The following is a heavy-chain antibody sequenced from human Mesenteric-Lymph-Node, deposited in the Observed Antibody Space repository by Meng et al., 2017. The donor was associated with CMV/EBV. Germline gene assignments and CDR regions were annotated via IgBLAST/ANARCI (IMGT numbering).Heavy chain of an antibody. D-gene: IGHD3-16*01. J-gene: IGHJ4*02. Sequence: GESLKISCAASGFTFSGSAMHWVRQASGKGLEWVGRIRSKANSYATAYAASVKGRFTISRDDSKNTAYLQMNSLKTDDTAVYYCTLNLGEPPDNWGQGALVTVSS. V-gene: IGHV3-73*01. CDR1: GFTFSGSA. CDR3: TLNLGEPPDN. CDR2: IRSKANSYAT.